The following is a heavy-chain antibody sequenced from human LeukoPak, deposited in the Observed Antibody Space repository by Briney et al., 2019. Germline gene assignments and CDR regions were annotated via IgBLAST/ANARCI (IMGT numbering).Heavy chain of an antibody. CDR1: GFTFSNYG. D-gene: IGHD1-1*01. CDR2: IWYDGSNK. J-gene: IGHJ4*02. CDR3: ARDLHTTGDY. Sequence: PGRSLRLSCAASGFTFSNYGMHWVRQAPGKGLEWVAVIWYDGSNKYYADSVKGRFTISRDNSKNTLYVEMSSLRAEDTAVYYCARDLHTTGDYWGQGTLVTVSS. V-gene: IGHV3-33*01.